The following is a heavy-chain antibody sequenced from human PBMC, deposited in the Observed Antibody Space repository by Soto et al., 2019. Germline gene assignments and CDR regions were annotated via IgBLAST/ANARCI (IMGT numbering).Heavy chain of an antibody. J-gene: IGHJ6*02. D-gene: IGHD2-15*01. CDR2: INPRGGST. Sequence: ASVKVSCKASGYTLNTYYMHWVRQAPGQGPEWMGIINPRGGSTTYAQNFQDRVTMTRDTSSSTVYMELSSLRSGDTVVYYCARGGGFSPYYYNLDVWGQGTTVTVSS. CDR3: ARGGGFSPYYYNLDV. V-gene: IGHV1-46*02. CDR1: GYTLNTYY.